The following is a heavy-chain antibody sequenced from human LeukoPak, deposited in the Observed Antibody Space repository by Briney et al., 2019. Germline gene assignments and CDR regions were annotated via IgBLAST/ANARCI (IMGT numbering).Heavy chain of an antibody. V-gene: IGHV1-46*01. CDR3: ARADCSSTSCYGSFDY. J-gene: IGHJ4*02. Sequence: ASVKVSCKASGYTFTSYYMHWVRQAPGQGLEWMGIINPSGGSTSYAQKFQGRVTMTRDMSTGTVYMELSSLRSEDTAVYYCARADCSSTSCYGSFDYWGQGTLVTVSS. CDR1: GYTFTSYY. CDR2: INPSGGST. D-gene: IGHD2-2*01.